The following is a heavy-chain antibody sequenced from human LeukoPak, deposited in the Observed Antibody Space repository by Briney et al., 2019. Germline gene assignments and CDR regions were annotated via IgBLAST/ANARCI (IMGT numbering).Heavy chain of an antibody. J-gene: IGHJ4*02. V-gene: IGHV3-21*01. CDR1: GFTFSSYR. CDR2: ISSSSSYI. D-gene: IGHD3-22*01. Sequence: GGSLRLSCAASGFTFSSYRMTWVRQAPGKGLEWVSSISSSSSYIYYADSVKGRFTISRDNAKNSLYLQMNSLRAEDTAVYYCAINPEYYYDSSGYNLGQGTLVTVSS. CDR3: AINPEYYYDSSGYN.